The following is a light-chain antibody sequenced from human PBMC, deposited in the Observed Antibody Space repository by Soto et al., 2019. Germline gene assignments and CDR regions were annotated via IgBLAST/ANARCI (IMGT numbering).Light chain of an antibody. CDR3: QHYDSLPIT. V-gene: IGKV3-20*01. J-gene: IGKJ5*01. Sequence: IIVPQSPGALSLSPGERATHSCRASQSVSSSYLAWYQQKPGQPPRLLIYGASSRATGIPDRFSGSGSGTDFTLTISRLEPEDFAVFYCQHYDSLPITFGQGARPEIK. CDR2: GAS. CDR1: QSVSSSY.